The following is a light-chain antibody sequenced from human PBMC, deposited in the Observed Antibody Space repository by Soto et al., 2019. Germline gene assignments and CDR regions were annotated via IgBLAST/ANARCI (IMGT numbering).Light chain of an antibody. J-gene: IGKJ1*01. CDR1: QSISSN. CDR3: QQYNNWPRT. Sequence: EIVKTHSPATLSVSPGERATLSCRASQSISSNLAWYQQKPGQAPRLLIYDAATRATGLPARFSGSGSGTEFTLTISSLQSEDFAIYYCQQYNNWPRTFGQGTKV. V-gene: IGKV3-15*01. CDR2: DAA.